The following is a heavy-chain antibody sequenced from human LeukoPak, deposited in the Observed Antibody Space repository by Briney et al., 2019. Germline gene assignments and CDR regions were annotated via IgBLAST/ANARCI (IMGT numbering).Heavy chain of an antibody. CDR3: ARVHSDYGPDYIDH. CDR2: ISSTSGYI. CDR1: GFTFSSVS. Sequence: GGSLRLSCAASGFTFSSVSMNWVRQAPGKGLEWVSSISSTSGYISYADSMKGRFTISRDNAKDSLYLQMDSLRAEDTAVYYCARVHSDYGPDYIDHWGQGTLVTVSS. V-gene: IGHV3-21*01. J-gene: IGHJ4*02. D-gene: IGHD4-17*01.